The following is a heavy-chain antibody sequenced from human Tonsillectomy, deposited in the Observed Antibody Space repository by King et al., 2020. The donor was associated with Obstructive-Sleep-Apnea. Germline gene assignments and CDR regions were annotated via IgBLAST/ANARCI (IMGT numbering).Heavy chain of an antibody. CDR2: INPNSGDT. D-gene: IGHD7-27*01. CDR3: ARDRRRIYWGGGMDV. J-gene: IGHJ6*02. CDR1: GYTFTGYY. V-gene: IGHV1-2*02. Sequence: VQLVESGAEVKKPGASVKVSCKASGYTFTGYYMHWVRQAPGQGLEWMGWINPNSGDTNYAQKFQGRVAMPRDTSISTAYMDLSRLRSDDTAVYYCARDRRRIYWGGGMDVWGQGTTVTVSS.